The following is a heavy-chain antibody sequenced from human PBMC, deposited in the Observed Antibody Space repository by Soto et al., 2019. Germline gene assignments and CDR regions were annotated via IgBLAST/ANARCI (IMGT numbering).Heavy chain of an antibody. V-gene: IGHV1-8*01. Sequence: QVQLVQSGAEVKKPGASVKVSCKASGYTFTSYDINWVRQATGQGLEWMGWMNPNSGNTSYAQKFQGRVTMSRNSSISTAYMKLSSLRSEHTEVDYCARERAVACFVIWGQGVLVTASS. CDR2: MNPNSGNT. D-gene: IGHD6-19*01. CDR3: ARERAVACFVI. J-gene: IGHJ4*02. CDR1: GYTFTSYD.